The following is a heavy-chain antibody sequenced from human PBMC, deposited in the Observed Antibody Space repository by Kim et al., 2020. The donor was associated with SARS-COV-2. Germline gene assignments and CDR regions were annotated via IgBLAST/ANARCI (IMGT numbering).Heavy chain of an antibody. Sequence: GGSLRLSCAASGFTFSSYAMSWVRQAPGKGLEWVSAISGSGGSTYYADSVKGRFTISRDNSKNTLYLQMNSLRAEDTAVYYCAKDQTYYDFWSGYLPTDAFDIWGQGTMVTVSS. CDR1: GFTFSSYA. CDR3: AKDQTYYDFWSGYLPTDAFDI. D-gene: IGHD3-3*01. V-gene: IGHV3-23*01. CDR2: ISGSGGST. J-gene: IGHJ3*02.